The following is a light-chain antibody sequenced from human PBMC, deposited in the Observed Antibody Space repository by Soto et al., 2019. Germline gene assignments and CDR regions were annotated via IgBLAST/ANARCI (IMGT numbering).Light chain of an antibody. CDR2: KAS. V-gene: IGKV1-5*03. Sequence: DILMTQSPSTLSASVGDRVTLSCRASQSISSWLAWYQQKPETAPQLLIYKASSLESGVPSRCSGSGSGTEFTLTISRLQPDDFATYYCQQYDSYWTFGQGTRVEIK. CDR1: QSISSW. CDR3: QQYDSYWT. J-gene: IGKJ5*01.